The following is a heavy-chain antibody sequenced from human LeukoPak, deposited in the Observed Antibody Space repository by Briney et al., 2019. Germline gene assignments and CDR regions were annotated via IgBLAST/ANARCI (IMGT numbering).Heavy chain of an antibody. J-gene: IGHJ4*02. CDR1: GFXVSSNY. V-gene: IGHV3-53*01. D-gene: IGHD2-15*01. CDR3: AGRYCSGGSCYHIDY. Sequence: GGSLRLSCAASGFXVSSNYMSWVRQAPGKGLEWVSVIYSGGSTYYADSVKGRFTISRDNSKNTLYLQMNSLRAEDTAVYYCAGRYCSGGSCYHIDYWGQGTLVTVSS. CDR2: IYSGGST.